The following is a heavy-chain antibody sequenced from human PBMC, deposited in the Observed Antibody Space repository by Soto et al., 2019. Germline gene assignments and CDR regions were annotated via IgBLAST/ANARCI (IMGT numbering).Heavy chain of an antibody. CDR2: IFSNDEK. CDR3: ARTDRDIVVVPAAPIYYYYMDV. CDR1: GFSLSNARMG. D-gene: IGHD2-2*01. J-gene: IGHJ6*03. V-gene: IGHV2-26*01. Sequence: QVTLKESGPVLVKPTETLTLTCTVSGFSLSNARMGVSWIRQPPGKALEWLAHIFSNDEKSYSTSLKSRLTISKDTSKSQVVLTMTNMDPVDTATYYCARTDRDIVVVPAAPIYYYYMDVWGKGTTVTVSS.